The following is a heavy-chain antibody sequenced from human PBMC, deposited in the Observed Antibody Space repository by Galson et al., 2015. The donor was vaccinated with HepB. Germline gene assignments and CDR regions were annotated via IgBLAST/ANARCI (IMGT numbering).Heavy chain of an antibody. CDR1: GGTFSRYA. V-gene: IGHV1-69*10. Sequence: SVKVSCKASGGTFSRYAISWVRQAPGQGLEWMGGIIPFLGIANYAQKFQGRVTITADKSTSTAYMELSSLRSEDTAVYYCARVQSGSEYYFDYWGQGTLVTVSS. CDR3: ARVQSGSEYYFDY. D-gene: IGHD1-26*01. CDR2: IIPFLGIA. J-gene: IGHJ4*02.